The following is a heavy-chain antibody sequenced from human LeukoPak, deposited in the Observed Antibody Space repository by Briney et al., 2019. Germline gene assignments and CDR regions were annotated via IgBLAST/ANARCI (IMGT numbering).Heavy chain of an antibody. V-gene: IGHV3-7*01. Sequence: GGSLRLSCAASGFTFSTYWMTWVRQAPGKGLEWVANISQDGTDIHYVDSVKGRFTISRDNAKNSLFLQPNSLRAEDTAVYYCARDRNYYDGSGYYDAFDVWGQGTMVTVSS. CDR3: ARDRNYYDGSGYYDAFDV. D-gene: IGHD3-22*01. CDR1: GFTFSTYW. J-gene: IGHJ3*01. CDR2: ISQDGTDI.